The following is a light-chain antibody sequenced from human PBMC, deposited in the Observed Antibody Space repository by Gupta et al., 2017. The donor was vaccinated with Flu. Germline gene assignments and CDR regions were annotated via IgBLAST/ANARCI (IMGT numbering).Light chain of an antibody. J-gene: IGKJ5*01. CDR3: MQALQTPIT. CDR2: LGS. V-gene: IGKV2-28*01. Sequence: ISCRSSQSRLHSSGYNYLDWFLQKPGQSPQLLIYLGSSRASGVPDRFSGSGSCTDFTLKISRVEAEDVGVYYCMQALQTPITFGHGTRLDIK. CDR1: QSRLHSSGYNY.